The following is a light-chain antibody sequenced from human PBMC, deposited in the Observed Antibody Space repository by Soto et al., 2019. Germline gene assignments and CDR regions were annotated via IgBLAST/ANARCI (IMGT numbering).Light chain of an antibody. V-gene: IGKV1-33*01. J-gene: IGKJ3*01. CDR1: QDITNY. CDR3: QQYDSFPFT. Sequence: DIQMTQSPSSLSASVGDRVTITCQASQDITNYLNWYQHKPGKAPKLLIYAASNLETGVPSRFSGGGSGTDFTFTISSLQPEDIATYYCQQYDSFPFTFGPGTKVDFK. CDR2: AAS.